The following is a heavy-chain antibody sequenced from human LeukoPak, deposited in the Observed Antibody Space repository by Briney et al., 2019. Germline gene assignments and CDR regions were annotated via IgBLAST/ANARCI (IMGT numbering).Heavy chain of an antibody. D-gene: IGHD3-10*01. CDR1: GFTISNYW. V-gene: IGHV3-7*04. J-gene: IGHJ4*02. CDR3: AGDCCASGSLDY. Sequence: PGGSLRLSCAASGFTISNYWMNWVRQAPGEGLEWVANINQDGTVEHYVDSVKGRFTISRDNAKNSLYLQMNTLRAEDTAVYYCAGDCCASGSLDYWGQGALVTVSS. CDR2: INQDGTVE.